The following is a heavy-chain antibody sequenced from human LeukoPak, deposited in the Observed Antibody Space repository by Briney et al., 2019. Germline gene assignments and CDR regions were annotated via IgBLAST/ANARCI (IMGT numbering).Heavy chain of an antibody. D-gene: IGHD3-16*01. V-gene: IGHV4-59*08. CDR3: ARLYAGAYTRLDP. Sequence: SETLSLTCTVSGGSISGFHWSWIRQPPGKGLEYIGDVFYSGGTNYNSSLKSRLTISVDTSKNQFSLKLTSVTAADTAVYYCARLYAGAYTRLDPWGQGTLVAVSS. CDR1: GGSISGFH. J-gene: IGHJ5*02. CDR2: VFYSGGT.